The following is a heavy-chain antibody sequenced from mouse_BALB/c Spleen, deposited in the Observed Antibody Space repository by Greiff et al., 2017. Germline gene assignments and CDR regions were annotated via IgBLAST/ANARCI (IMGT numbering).Heavy chain of an antibody. V-gene: IGHV3-8*02. Sequence: EVQLQESGPSLVKPSQTLSLTCSASGDSITSGYLNWMRKFPGNKLEYMGYISYSGSTYYNPSLKSRISITRDTSKNQYYLQLNSMTTEDAATYYCAREDGNYGGFAYWGQGTLVTVSA. CDR1: GDSITSGY. CDR3: AREDGNYGGFAY. D-gene: IGHD2-1*01. CDR2: ISYSGST. J-gene: IGHJ3*01.